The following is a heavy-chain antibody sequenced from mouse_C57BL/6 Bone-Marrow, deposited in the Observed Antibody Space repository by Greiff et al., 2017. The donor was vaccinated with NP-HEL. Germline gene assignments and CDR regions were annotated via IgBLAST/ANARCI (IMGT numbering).Heavy chain of an antibody. Sequence: EVQLQQSGAELVRPGASVKLSCTASGFNIKDDYMHWVKQRPEQGLEWIGWIDPENGDTEYASKFQGKATITADTSSNTAYLQLSSLTSEDTAVYYCTTNYYGSREGYWGQGTTLTVSS. CDR2: IDPENGDT. CDR1: GFNIKDDY. J-gene: IGHJ2*01. V-gene: IGHV14-4*01. CDR3: TTNYYGSREGY. D-gene: IGHD1-1*01.